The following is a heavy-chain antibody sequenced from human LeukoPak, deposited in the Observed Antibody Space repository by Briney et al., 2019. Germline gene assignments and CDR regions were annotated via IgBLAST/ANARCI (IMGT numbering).Heavy chain of an antibody. CDR3: AKDIRITMVRGDLY. J-gene: IGHJ4*02. CDR1: GFTFNSYG. CDR2: IRYDGSNK. Sequence: GGSLRLSCAASGFTFNSYGMHWVRPAPGKGLEWVAFIRYDGSNKYYADSVKGRFTISRDNSKNTLYLQMNSLRAEDTAVYYCAKDIRITMVRGDLYWGQGTLVTVSS. D-gene: IGHD3-10*01. V-gene: IGHV3-30*02.